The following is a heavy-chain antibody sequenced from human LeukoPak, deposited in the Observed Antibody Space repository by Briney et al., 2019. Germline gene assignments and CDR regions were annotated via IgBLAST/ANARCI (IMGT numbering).Heavy chain of an antibody. CDR2: IIPIFGTA. CDR3: ALDTIFGVVITGYN. D-gene: IGHD3-3*01. J-gene: IGHJ4*02. CDR1: GGTFSSYA. V-gene: IGHV1-69*05. Sequence: ASVKVSCKASGGTFSSYAISWVRQAPGQGLEWMGRIIPIFGTANYAQKFRGRVTITTDESTSTAYMELSSLRSEDTAVYYCALDTIFGVVITGYNWGQGTLVTVSS.